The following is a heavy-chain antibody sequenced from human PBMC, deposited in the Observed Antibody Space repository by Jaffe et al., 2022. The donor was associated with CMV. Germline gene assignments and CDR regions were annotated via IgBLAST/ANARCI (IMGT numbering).Heavy chain of an antibody. D-gene: IGHD3-22*01. CDR3: ARDWDSSGLLDDAFDI. V-gene: IGHV3-33*01. Sequence: QVQLVESGGGVVQPGRSLRLSCAASGFTFSSYGMHWVRQAPGKGLEWVAVIWYDGSNKYYADSVKGRFTISRDNSKNTLYLQMNSLRAEDTAVYYCARDWDSSGLLDDAFDIWGQGTMVTVSS. CDR2: IWYDGSNK. CDR1: GFTFSSYG. J-gene: IGHJ3*02.